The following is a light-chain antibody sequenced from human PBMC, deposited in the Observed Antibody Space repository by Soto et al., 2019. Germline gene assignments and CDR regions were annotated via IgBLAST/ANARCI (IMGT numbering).Light chain of an antibody. CDR3: QQYGSSPRA. J-gene: IGKJ5*01. CDR1: QSVSSSY. V-gene: IGKV3-20*01. CDR2: GAS. Sequence: SPGERATLSCRASQSVSSSYLAWYQQKPGQAPRLLIYGASSRATGIPDRFSGSGSGTDFTLTISRLEPEDFAVYYCQQYGSSPRAFGQGTRLEI.